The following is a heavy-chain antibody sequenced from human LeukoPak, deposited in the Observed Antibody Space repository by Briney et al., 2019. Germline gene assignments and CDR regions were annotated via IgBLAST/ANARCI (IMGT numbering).Heavy chain of an antibody. CDR1: GYTFTSYD. D-gene: IGHD6-13*01. Sequence: GASVKVSCKASGYTFTSYDINWVRQATGQGLEWMGWMNPNSGNTGYAQKFQGRVTITRNTPMSTAYMELSSLRSEDTAVYYCARSYSSSWYGGYYYYYMDVWGKGTTVTVSS. CDR2: MNPNSGNT. CDR3: ARSYSSSWYGGYYYYYMDV. J-gene: IGHJ6*03. V-gene: IGHV1-8*03.